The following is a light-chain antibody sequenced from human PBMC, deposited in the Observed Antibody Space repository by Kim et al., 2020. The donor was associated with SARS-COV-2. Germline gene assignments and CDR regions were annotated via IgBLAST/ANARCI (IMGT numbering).Light chain of an antibody. CDR2: GKN. Sequence: SSELTQDPAVSVALGQTVRITCQGDSLRSYYASWYQQKPGQAPVLVIYGKNNRPSGIPDRFSGSSSGNTASLTITGAQAEDEAGYYCNSRDSSGNHVVFG. J-gene: IGLJ2*01. CDR3: NSRDSSGNHVV. V-gene: IGLV3-19*01. CDR1: SLRSYY.